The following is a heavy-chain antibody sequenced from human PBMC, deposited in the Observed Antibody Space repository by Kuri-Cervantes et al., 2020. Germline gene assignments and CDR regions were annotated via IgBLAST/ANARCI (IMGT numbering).Heavy chain of an antibody. Sequence: GESLKISCAASGFTFSSYAMHWVRQAPGKGLEWVANIIQDGSEKYSVDSVKGRFTISRDNAKNSLYLQMNSLRAEDTAVHYCAKGVDPNWFDPWGQGTLVTVSS. CDR2: IIQDGSEK. J-gene: IGHJ5*02. CDR1: GFTFSSYA. D-gene: IGHD3-3*01. V-gene: IGHV3-7*01. CDR3: AKGVDPNWFDP.